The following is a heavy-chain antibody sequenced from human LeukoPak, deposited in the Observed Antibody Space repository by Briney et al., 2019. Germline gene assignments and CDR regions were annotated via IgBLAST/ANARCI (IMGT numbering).Heavy chain of an antibody. CDR3: ARDGYYDFWSGSLTYFDY. Sequence: ASVKVSCKASGYTFTSYGISWVRQAPGQGLEWMGWISAYNGNTNYAQKLQGRVTMTTDTSTSTAYMELRSLRSDDPAVYYCARDGYYDFWSGSLTYFDYWGQGTLVTVSS. J-gene: IGHJ4*02. V-gene: IGHV1-18*01. D-gene: IGHD3-3*01. CDR2: ISAYNGNT. CDR1: GYTFTSYG.